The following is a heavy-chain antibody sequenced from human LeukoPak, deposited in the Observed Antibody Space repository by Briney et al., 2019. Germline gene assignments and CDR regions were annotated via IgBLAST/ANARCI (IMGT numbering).Heavy chain of an antibody. CDR1: GYTFTTYT. CDR2: ISAYNGDT. J-gene: IGHJ4*02. Sequence: ASVKVSCKASGYTFTTYTIGWVRQAPGQGLEWMGWISAYNGDTNYAQKLQGRVTMTTDTSTSTAYMELSSLRSEDTAMYYCAREYRRQPDWGQGTLVTVSS. D-gene: IGHD5-12*01. V-gene: IGHV1-18*04. CDR3: AREYRRQPD.